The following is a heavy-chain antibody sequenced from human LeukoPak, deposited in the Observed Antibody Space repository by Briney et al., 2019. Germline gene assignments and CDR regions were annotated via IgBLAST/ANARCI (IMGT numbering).Heavy chain of an antibody. CDR3: ARDRRVYDFWTDY. Sequence: GGSLRLSCAASGFTFSSYWMSWVRQAPGKGLEWVANVKQDGSEKYYVDSVKGRFTMSRDNTKNSLYLQMNSLRAEDTAVYYCARDRRVYDFWTDYWGQGTLVTVSS. V-gene: IGHV3-7*01. D-gene: IGHD3-3*01. CDR2: VKQDGSEK. CDR1: GFTFSSYW. J-gene: IGHJ4*02.